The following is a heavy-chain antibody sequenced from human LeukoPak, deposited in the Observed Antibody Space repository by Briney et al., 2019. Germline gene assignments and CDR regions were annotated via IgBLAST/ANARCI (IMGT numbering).Heavy chain of an antibody. Sequence: SETLSLTCAVSGGHFSGYFWSWIRQSSGKGLEWIGEIHNSGTTNYNPSLNSRVTISEDTSKNQFYLNLSSVTAADTAVYYCARRYYYNLGSFPFDFWGQGTLVTVSP. J-gene: IGHJ4*02. CDR2: IHNSGTT. D-gene: IGHD3-10*01. V-gene: IGHV4-34*01. CDR1: GGHFSGYF. CDR3: ARRYYYNLGSFPFDF.